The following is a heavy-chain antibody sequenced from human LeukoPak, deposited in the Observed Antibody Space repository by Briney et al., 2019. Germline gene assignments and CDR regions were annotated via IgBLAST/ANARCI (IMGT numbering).Heavy chain of an antibody. D-gene: IGHD4-23*01. CDR3: ARDTVASYYYYYMDV. CDR2: KWFDGRNK. J-gene: IGHJ6*03. CDR1: GFIFSSYG. V-gene: IGHV3-33*01. Sequence: PGGSLRLSCAASGFIFSSYGMHWVRQAPDKGLECVSVKWFDGRNKYYADSVRGRFTISRDNSKNTLYLQMNSLTAEDTAVYYCARDTVASYYYYYMDVWGKGTTVTVSS.